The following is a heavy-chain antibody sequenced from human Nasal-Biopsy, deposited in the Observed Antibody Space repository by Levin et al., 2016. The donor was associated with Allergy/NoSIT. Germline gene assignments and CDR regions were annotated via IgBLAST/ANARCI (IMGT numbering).Heavy chain of an antibody. V-gene: IGHV3-30*04. CDR2: ITQSGDDK. CDR3: ARDKSHQYYNYFSFGMDV. J-gene: IGHJ6*02. Sequence: GESLKISCAAYGFTFSAYAFHWVRQAPGKGLEWVAVITQSGDDKYYADSAKGPFTVSRMNSRNTLYLQLNNVRLEDSAVYYCARDKSHQYYNYFSFGMDVWGQGTTVTVSS. CDR1: GFTFSAYA. D-gene: IGHD5-24*01.